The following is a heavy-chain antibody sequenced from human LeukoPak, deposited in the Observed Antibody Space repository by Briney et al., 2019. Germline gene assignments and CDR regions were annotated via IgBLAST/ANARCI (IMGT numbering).Heavy chain of an antibody. CDR2: INPNSGGT. J-gene: IGHJ4*02. V-gene: IGHV1-2*02. Sequence: ASVKVSCKASGYTFTGYYMHWVRQAPGQGLEWMGWINPNSGGTNYAQKFQGRVTMTRDTSISTAYMELSRLRSDDTAVYYCARELLDFWSGYLDYWGQGTLVTVSS. CDR1: GYTFTGYY. CDR3: ARELLDFWSGYLDY. D-gene: IGHD3-3*01.